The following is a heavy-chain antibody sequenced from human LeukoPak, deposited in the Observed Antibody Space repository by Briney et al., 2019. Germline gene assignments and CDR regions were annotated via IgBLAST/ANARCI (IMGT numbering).Heavy chain of an antibody. CDR2: ISSTSSTI. D-gene: IGHD3-9*01. J-gene: IGHJ4*02. Sequence: GGSLRLSCAASGFTFKDYYVSWIRQAPGKGLEWVSYISSTSSTIYYADSVKGRFTISRDNVKNSVSLQMNSLRAEDTAVYYCARTRLGPASYWGQGTLVTVSS. V-gene: IGHV3-11*01. CDR1: GFTFKDYY. CDR3: ARTRLGPASY.